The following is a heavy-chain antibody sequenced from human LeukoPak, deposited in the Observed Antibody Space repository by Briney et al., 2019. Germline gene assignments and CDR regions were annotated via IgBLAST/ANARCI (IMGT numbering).Heavy chain of an antibody. CDR1: GFTFSSYA. CDR3: ARDRVYYDILTGYLDY. CDR2: ISGSGGST. D-gene: IGHD3-9*01. Sequence: GGSLRLSCAASGFTFSSYAMSWVRQAPGKGLEWVSAISGSGGSTYYADSVKGRFTISRDNAKNSLYLQMNSLRAEDTAVYYCARDRVYYDILTGYLDYWGQGTLVTVSS. J-gene: IGHJ4*02. V-gene: IGHV3-23*01.